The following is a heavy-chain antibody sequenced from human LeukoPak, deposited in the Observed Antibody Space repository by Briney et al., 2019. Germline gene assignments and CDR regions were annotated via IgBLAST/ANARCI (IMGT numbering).Heavy chain of an antibody. J-gene: IGHJ4*02. Sequence: ASVKVSCKSSGYTFSGHYMHWVRHAPGQGLEWMGWINPNNGDTKYVQKFQGRVTMTRDTSTSTVSLELTSLTSEDTAVYYCTRVNYYYDSSSDLAYWGQGTLVTVSS. V-gene: IGHV1-2*02. CDR2: INPNNGDT. D-gene: IGHD3-22*01. CDR1: GYTFSGHY. CDR3: TRVNYYYDSSSDLAY.